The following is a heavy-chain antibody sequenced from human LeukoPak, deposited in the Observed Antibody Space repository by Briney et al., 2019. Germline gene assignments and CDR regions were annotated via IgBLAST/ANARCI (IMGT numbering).Heavy chain of an antibody. V-gene: IGHV3-30-3*01. CDR2: ISYDGSNK. CDR1: GFTFSSYA. D-gene: IGHD1-26*01. CDR3: ARDIGWELSTSAHFDY. Sequence: SGGSLRLSCAASGFTFSSYAMHWVRQAPGKGLERVAVISYDGSNKYYADSVKGRFTISRDNSKNTLYLQMNSLRAEDTAVYYCARDIGWELSTSAHFDYWGQGTLVTVSS. J-gene: IGHJ4*02.